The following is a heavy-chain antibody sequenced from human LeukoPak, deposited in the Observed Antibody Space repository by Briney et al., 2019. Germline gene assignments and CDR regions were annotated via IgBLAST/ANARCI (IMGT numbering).Heavy chain of an antibody. D-gene: IGHD3-22*01. V-gene: IGHV3-21*01. J-gene: IGHJ4*02. CDR3: ATMGDSSGYYYFDY. CDR2: ISRSSSYI. CDR1: GFPFSGYG. Sequence: GGSLRLSCAASGFPFSGYGMNWVRQAPGKGLEWVSSISRSSSYIYYADSVKGRFTISRDNAKNSLYLQMNSLRAEDTAVYYCATMGDSSGYYYFDYWGQGTLVTVSS.